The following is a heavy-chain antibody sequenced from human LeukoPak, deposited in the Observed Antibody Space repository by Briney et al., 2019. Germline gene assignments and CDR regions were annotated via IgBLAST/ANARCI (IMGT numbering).Heavy chain of an antibody. CDR3: ARLVVPAAIPSYYYGMDV. J-gene: IGHJ6*02. V-gene: IGHV4-59*12. Sequence: SETLSLTCTVSGGSISSYYWSWIRQPPGKGLDWIGYIHYSGSTNYNPSLKSRVTISLDTSKNQFSLKLSSVTAADTAVYYCARLVVPAAIPSYYYGMDVWGQGTTVTVSS. D-gene: IGHD2-2*02. CDR2: IHYSGST. CDR1: GGSISSYY.